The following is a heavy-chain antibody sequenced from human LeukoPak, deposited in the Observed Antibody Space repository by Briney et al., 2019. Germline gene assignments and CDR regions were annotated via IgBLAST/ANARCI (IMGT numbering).Heavy chain of an antibody. D-gene: IGHD6-19*01. CDR3: AKDAGVAGRIRAFDY. V-gene: IGHV3-23*01. CDR1: GFAFTTYA. CDR2: IDGSGGST. J-gene: IGHJ4*02. Sequence: GGSLRLSCEASGFAFTTYAMTWVRQAPGKGLEWVSLIDGSGGSTNYANSVKGRFTISRDNSKNTLYLHMNNLRAEDTAVYYCAKDAGVAGRIRAFDYWGQGTLVTVSS.